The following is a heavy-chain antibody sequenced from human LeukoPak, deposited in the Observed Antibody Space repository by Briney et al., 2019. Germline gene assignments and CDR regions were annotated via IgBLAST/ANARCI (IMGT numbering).Heavy chain of an antibody. V-gene: IGHV5-51*01. CDR3: AAMNHDFWSGYYPREAFDI. J-gene: IGHJ3*02. CDR2: IYPGDSDT. Sequence: GESLKISCKGSGYSFTSYWIGWVRQLPGKGLEWMGIIYPGDSDTRYSPSFQGQVTISADKSISTAYLQWSSLKASDTAMYYCAAMNHDFWSGYYPREAFDIWGQGTMVTVSS. D-gene: IGHD3-3*01. CDR1: GYSFTSYW.